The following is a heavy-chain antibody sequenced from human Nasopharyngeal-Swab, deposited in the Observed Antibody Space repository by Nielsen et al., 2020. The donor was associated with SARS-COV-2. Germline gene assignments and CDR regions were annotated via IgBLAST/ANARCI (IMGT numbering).Heavy chain of an antibody. CDR3: ASGLRFLEWLPLDY. Sequence: SETLSLTCTVSGGSISSSSYYWGWIRQPPGKGLEWIGSIYYSGSTYYNPSLKSRVTISVDTSKNQFSLKLSSVIAADTAVYYCASGLRFLEWLPLDYWGQGTLVTVSS. J-gene: IGHJ4*02. D-gene: IGHD3-3*01. CDR2: IYYSGST. CDR1: GGSISSSSYY. V-gene: IGHV4-39*01.